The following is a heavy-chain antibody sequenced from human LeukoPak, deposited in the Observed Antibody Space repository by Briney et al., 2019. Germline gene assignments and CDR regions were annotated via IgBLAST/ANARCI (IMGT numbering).Heavy chain of an antibody. CDR3: AKKAVGTSTGGPFDY. CDR2: ISDSGSST. CDR1: GFTFSAYA. D-gene: IGHD1-26*01. V-gene: IGHV3-23*01. Sequence: QPGGSLRLSCAASGFTFSAYAMSWVRQAPGKGLVWVSAISDSGSSTYYADSVKGWFTISRDNSKNTLYLQMNSLKAEDTAVYYCAKKAVGTSTGGPFDYWGQGTLVIVSS. J-gene: IGHJ4*02.